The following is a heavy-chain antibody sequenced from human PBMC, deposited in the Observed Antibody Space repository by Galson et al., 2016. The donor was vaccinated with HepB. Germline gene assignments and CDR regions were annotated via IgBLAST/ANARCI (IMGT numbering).Heavy chain of an antibody. J-gene: IGHJ4*02. V-gene: IGHV3-15*01. CDR2: IKSKTDGGTT. Sequence: SLRLSCAASGFTFSNAWMSWVRQAPGKGLEWVGRIKSKTDGGTTDYAAPVKGRFTISRDDSKNTLYLQMNSLKTDDTAVYYCTTGTPGGDRYSGSYYATGLKSYYFDYWGQGTLVTVSS. D-gene: IGHD1-26*01. CDR3: TTGTPGGDRYSGSYYATGLKSYYFDY. CDR1: GFTFSNAW.